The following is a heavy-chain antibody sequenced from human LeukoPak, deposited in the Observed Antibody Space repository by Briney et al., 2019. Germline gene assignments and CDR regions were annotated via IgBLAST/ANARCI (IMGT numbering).Heavy chain of an antibody. D-gene: IGHD3-3*01. J-gene: IGHJ6*02. CDR2: INHSGST. CDR1: GGSFSGYY. Sequence: SETLSLTCAVYGGSFSGYYWSWIRQPPGKGLEWIGEINHSGSTNYNPSLKSRVTISVDRSKNQFSLKLSSVTAADTAVYHCARYDFWSGYDVWGQGTTVTVSS. CDR3: ARYDFWSGYDV. V-gene: IGHV4-34*01.